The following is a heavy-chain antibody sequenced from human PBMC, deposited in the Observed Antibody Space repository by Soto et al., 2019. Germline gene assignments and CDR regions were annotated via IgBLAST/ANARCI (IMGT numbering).Heavy chain of an antibody. V-gene: IGHV4-39*01. CDR2: IYYSGST. CDR3: ARRGSGSYSDY. J-gene: IGHJ4*02. Sequence: QLQLQESGPGLVKPSETLSLTCTVSGGSISSSSYYWGWIRQPPGKGLEWIGSIYYSGSTYYNPSLKSRVTISVDTSKNQFSVKLSSVTAADTAVYYCARRGSGSYSDYWGQGTLVTVSS. D-gene: IGHD3-10*01. CDR1: GGSISSSSYY.